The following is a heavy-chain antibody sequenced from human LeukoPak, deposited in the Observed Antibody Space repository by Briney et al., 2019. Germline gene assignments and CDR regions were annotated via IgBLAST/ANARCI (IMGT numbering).Heavy chain of an antibody. D-gene: IGHD2-2*02. Sequence: GGSLRLSCAASGFTFSSYAMSWVRQAPGKGLEWVSAISGSGGSTYYADSVKGRFTISRDNSKNTLYLQMNSLGAEDTAVYYCAKAESVVPAAIFDYWGQGTLVTVSS. V-gene: IGHV3-23*01. CDR1: GFTFSSYA. CDR2: ISGSGGST. CDR3: AKAESVVPAAIFDY. J-gene: IGHJ4*02.